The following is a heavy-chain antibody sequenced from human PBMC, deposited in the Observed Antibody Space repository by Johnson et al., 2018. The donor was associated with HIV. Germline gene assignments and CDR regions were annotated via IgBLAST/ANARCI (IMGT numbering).Heavy chain of an antibody. J-gene: IGHJ3*02. CDR2: INSDRSST. D-gene: IGHD4-23*01. CDR1: GFTVSSNY. CDR3: VRGLGYVFYSGNSNAFDI. V-gene: IGHV3-74*02. Sequence: VQLVESGGGLIQPGGSLRLSCAASGFTVSSNYMSWVRQAPGKGLVWVSRINSDRSSTTSADSVKGRFTIPRDNAKNTLFLQMNSLRAEDTAVYYCVRGLGYVFYSGNSNAFDIWGQGTLVTLSS.